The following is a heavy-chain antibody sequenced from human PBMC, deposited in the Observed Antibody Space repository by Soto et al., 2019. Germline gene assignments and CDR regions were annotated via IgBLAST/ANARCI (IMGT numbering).Heavy chain of an antibody. CDR1: GFTFSSYS. CDR3: ARDRRYYYDSSGYGRYFDY. V-gene: IGHV3-48*02. CDR2: ISSSSSTI. Sequence: LRLSCAASGFTFSSYSMNWVRQAPGKGLEWVSYISSSSSTIYYADSVKGRFTISRDNAKNSLYLQMNSLRDEDTAVYYCARDRRYYYDSSGYGRYFDYWGQGTLVTVSS. D-gene: IGHD3-22*01. J-gene: IGHJ4*02.